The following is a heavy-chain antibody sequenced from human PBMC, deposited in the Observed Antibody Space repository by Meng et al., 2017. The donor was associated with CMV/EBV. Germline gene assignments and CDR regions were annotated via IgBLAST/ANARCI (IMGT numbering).Heavy chain of an antibody. CDR1: SFSGYY. J-gene: IGHJ6*02. CDR2: INHSGST. CDR3: ARGGPSGYLYYYYYYGMDV. Sequence: SFSGYYWSWFRQPPGKGLEWIGEINHSGSTNYNPSLKSRVTISVDTSKNQFSLKLSSVTAADTAVYYCARGGPSGYLYYYYYYGMDVWGQGTTVTVSS. D-gene: IGHD3-22*01. V-gene: IGHV4-34*01.